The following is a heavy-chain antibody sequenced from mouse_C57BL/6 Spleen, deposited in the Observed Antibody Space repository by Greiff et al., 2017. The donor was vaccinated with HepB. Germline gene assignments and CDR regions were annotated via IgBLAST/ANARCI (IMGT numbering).Heavy chain of an antibody. Sequence: EVQLQQSVAELVRPGASVKLSCTASGFNINNTYMHWVKQRPEQGLEWIGRIDPANGNTKYAPKFQGKATITADTSSNTAYLQLSSLTSEDTAIYYCANWGLDYWGQGTTLTVSS. D-gene: IGHD4-1*01. J-gene: IGHJ2*01. CDR2: IDPANGNT. CDR1: GFNINNTY. V-gene: IGHV14-3*01. CDR3: ANWGLDY.